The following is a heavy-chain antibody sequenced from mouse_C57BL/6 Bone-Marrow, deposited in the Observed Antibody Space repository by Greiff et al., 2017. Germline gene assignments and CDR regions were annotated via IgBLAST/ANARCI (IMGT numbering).Heavy chain of an antibody. V-gene: IGHV1-64*01. CDR3: ARSYDYDDYTMDY. Sequence: QVQLQQPGAELVKPGASVTLSCKASGYTFTNYWMHWVKQRPGQGLEWIGMMHPNGGSPDYNEKFKSEAILSVDKSSRTAYMEHSSLTSEDSAVYYCARSYDYDDYTMDYWGQGTSVTVSS. J-gene: IGHJ4*01. D-gene: IGHD2-4*01. CDR1: GYTFTNYW. CDR2: MHPNGGSP.